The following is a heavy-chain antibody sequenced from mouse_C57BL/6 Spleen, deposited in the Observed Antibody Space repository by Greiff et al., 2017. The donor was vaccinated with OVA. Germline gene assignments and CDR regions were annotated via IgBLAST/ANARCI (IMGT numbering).Heavy chain of an antibody. CDR1: GYSFTSYY. CDR2: IYPGSGNT. V-gene: IGHV1-66*01. Sequence: VKLMESGPELVKPGASVKISCKASGYSFTSYYIHWVKQRPGQGLEWIGWIYPGSGNTKYNEKFKGKATLTADTSSSTAYMQLSSLTSEDSAVYYCARGEDYDYLFAYWGQGTLVTVSA. CDR3: ARGEDYDYLFAY. D-gene: IGHD2-4*01. J-gene: IGHJ3*01.